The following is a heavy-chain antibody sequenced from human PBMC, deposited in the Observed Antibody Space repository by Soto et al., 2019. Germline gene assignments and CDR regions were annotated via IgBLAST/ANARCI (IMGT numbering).Heavy chain of an antibody. J-gene: IGHJ4*02. CDR1: GYTFSDYC. V-gene: IGHV3-11*01. Sequence: QVQLAESGGDLVKRGGSLRLSCAASGYTFSDYCMSWIRQAPGKGLEWISYIDTSSTKIYYADSVKGRFSISRDNAKNSLYLEMNSQRDADTVGYYCASHYEMWSGYLVPGDYWGQGTMVAVSS. CDR3: ASHYEMWSGYLVPGDY. D-gene: IGHD3-3*01. CDR2: IDTSSTKI.